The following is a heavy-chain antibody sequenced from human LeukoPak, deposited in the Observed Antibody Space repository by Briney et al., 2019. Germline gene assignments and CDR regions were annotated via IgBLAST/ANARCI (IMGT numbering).Heavy chain of an antibody. CDR3: GKDARYLRWLLLGSFDI. CDR1: GFTFSSYA. Sequence: GGALRLSCAASGFTFSSYAMSWVRQAPGKGLEGVSAINGSGGSTYYADSVKGRFTISRGNSKNKLYLQMNSLRAEDTAVYYFGKDARYLRWLLLGSFDIWGERATCTVSS. J-gene: IGHJ3*02. CDR2: INGSGGST. D-gene: IGHD2-15*01. V-gene: IGHV3-23*01.